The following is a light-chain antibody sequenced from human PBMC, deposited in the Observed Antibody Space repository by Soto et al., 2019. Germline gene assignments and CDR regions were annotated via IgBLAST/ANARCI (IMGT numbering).Light chain of an antibody. CDR2: GAF. J-gene: IGKJ1*01. CDR1: PSVTNY. CDR3: QQYGSTPWT. V-gene: IGKV3-20*01. Sequence: EIVLTQSPATLSLSPGERATLSCRASPSVTNYLAWYQQKPGQPPRLLIYGAFNRAAGIPARFSGSGSGTDFTLTISGLEPEDFAVYFCQQYGSTPWTFGQGTKVDIK.